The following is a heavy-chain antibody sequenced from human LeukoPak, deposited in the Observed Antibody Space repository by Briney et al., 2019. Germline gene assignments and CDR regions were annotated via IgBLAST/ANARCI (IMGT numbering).Heavy chain of an antibody. D-gene: IGHD3-10*01. J-gene: IGHJ5*02. Sequence: GGSLRLSCAASGFTFNTYAMSWVRQAPGKGLGWVSAISGGGGSTYYADSVKGRFTISRDNSKNTLYLQMNSLRAEDTAVYYCAKGQFGEYPGWFDPWGQGTLVTVSS. CDR1: GFTFNTYA. V-gene: IGHV3-23*01. CDR3: AKGQFGEYPGWFDP. CDR2: ISGGGGST.